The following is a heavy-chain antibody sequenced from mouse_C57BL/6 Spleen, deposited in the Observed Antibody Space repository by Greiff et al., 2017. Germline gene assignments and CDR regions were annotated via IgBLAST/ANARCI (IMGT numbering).Heavy chain of an antibody. Sequence: VQLQQSGPGLVQPSQSLSITCTASGFSLTSYGVHWVRQSPGKGLEWLGVIWRGGSADYYAAFISRLSISKDNSNSKVFFKMNSLQADDTAIYYCARKGEYDYDVDWYFDVWGTGTTVTVSS. CDR1: GFSLTSYG. CDR3: ARKGEYDYDVDWYFDV. CDR2: IWRGGSA. V-gene: IGHV2-2*01. D-gene: IGHD2-4*01. J-gene: IGHJ1*03.